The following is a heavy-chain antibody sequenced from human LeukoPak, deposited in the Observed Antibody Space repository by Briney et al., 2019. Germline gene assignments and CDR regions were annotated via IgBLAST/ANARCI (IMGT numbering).Heavy chain of an antibody. CDR2: ISSSSSTI. Sequence: GGSLRLSCAASGFTFSSYSINWVRLAPGKELEWVSSISSSSSTIYYADSVKGRFTISRDNAKNSLYLQMNSLRAEDTAVYYCARDGCSTSCHRPEDSYGAYSYYGVDVWGQGTTVTVSS. J-gene: IGHJ6*02. CDR3: ARDGCSTSCHRPEDSYGAYSYYGVDV. V-gene: IGHV3-21*01. CDR1: GFTFSSYS. D-gene: IGHD5-18*01.